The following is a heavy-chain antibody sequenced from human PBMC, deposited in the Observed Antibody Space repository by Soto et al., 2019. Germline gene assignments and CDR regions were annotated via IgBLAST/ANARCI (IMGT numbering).Heavy chain of an antibody. D-gene: IGHD3-22*01. CDR2: IYYSGST. CDR1: GGSISSYY. Sequence: ETLSLTCTVSGGSISSYYWSWIRQPPGKGLEWIGYIYYSGSTNYNPSLKSRVTISVDTSKNQFSLKLSSVTAADTAVYYCARETRYYDSSGYYRGLFDYWGQGTLVTVSS. J-gene: IGHJ4*02. V-gene: IGHV4-59*01. CDR3: ARETRYYDSSGYYRGLFDY.